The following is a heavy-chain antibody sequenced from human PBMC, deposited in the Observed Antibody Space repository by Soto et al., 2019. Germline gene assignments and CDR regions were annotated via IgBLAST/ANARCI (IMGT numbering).Heavy chain of an antibody. CDR2: ISYDGSNK. Sequence: SLRLSCAASGFTFSSYAMHWVRQAPGKGLEWVAVISYDGSNKYYADSVKGRFTISRDNSKNTLYLQMNSLRAEDTAVYYCARERIAVAGQNWFDPWGQGTLVTVSS. V-gene: IGHV3-30-3*01. J-gene: IGHJ5*02. CDR1: GFTFSSYA. CDR3: ARERIAVAGQNWFDP. D-gene: IGHD6-19*01.